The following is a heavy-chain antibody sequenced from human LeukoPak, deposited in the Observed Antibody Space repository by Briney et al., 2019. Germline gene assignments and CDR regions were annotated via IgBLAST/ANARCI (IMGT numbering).Heavy chain of an antibody. Sequence: SVKVSCKASGGTFSSYAISWVRQAPGQGLEWMGGIIPIFGTANYAQKFQGRVTITADESTSTAYMELSSLRSEDTAVYYCARDYRDYYDSSGYGLNYYYYGMDVWGQGTTVTVSS. CDR3: ARDYRDYYDSSGYGLNYYYYGMDV. D-gene: IGHD3-22*01. J-gene: IGHJ6*02. CDR2: IIPIFGTA. V-gene: IGHV1-69*13. CDR1: GGTFSSYA.